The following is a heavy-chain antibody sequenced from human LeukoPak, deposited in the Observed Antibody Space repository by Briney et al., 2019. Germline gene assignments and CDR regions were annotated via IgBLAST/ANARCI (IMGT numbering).Heavy chain of an antibody. V-gene: IGHV1-69*13. CDR2: IIPIFGTA. D-gene: IGHD3-9*01. CDR3: ARVEIYDILSGRGYYFDY. Sequence: ASVKVSCKASGGTFSSYAISWVRQAPGQGLEWMGGIIPIFGTANYAQKFQGRVTITADESTSTAYMELSSLRSEDTAVYYCARVEIYDILSGRGYYFDYWGQGTLVTVSS. CDR1: GGTFSSYA. J-gene: IGHJ4*02.